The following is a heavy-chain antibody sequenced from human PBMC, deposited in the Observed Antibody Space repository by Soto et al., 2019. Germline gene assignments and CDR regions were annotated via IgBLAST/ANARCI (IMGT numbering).Heavy chain of an antibody. V-gene: IGHV3-30-3*01. Sequence: QVQLVESGGGVVQPGRSLRLSCAASGFTFSSYAMHWVRQAPGKGLEWVALISYDGSNKYYADSVKGRFTISRDNSKNTLYLQMNSLRAEDTAVYYCAREESRYVYYYGMDVWGQGTTVTVSS. J-gene: IGHJ6*02. CDR3: AREESRYVYYYGMDV. D-gene: IGHD1-1*01. CDR1: GFTFSSYA. CDR2: ISYDGSNK.